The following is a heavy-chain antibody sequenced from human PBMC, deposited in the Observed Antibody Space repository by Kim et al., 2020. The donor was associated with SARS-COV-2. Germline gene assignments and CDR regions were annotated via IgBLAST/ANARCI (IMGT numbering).Heavy chain of an antibody. V-gene: IGHV4-30-2*01. CDR3: TRGPYSDYFDY. J-gene: IGHJ4*02. D-gene: IGHD4-4*01. Sequence: TYYDASHKSRATISMDRSKNQFSLTLTSVTAPDTAVYYCTRGPYSDYFDYWGQGTLVTVSS. CDR2: T.